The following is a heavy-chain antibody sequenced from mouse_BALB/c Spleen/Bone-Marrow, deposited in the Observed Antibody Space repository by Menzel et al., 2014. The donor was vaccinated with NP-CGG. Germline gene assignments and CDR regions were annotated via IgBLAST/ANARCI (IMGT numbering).Heavy chain of an antibody. CDR1: GFTLSSYG. J-gene: IGHJ2*01. CDR3: ARSEGGRRGLFDY. V-gene: IGHV5-6*01. CDR2: ISSGGSYT. Sequence: EVKLMESGGDLVKPGGSLKLSCAASGFTLSSYGMSWVRQTPDKRLEWVATISSGGSYTYYPDSVKGRFTISRDNAKNTLYLQMSSLKSEDTAMYYCARSEGGRRGLFDYWGQGTTLTVSS.